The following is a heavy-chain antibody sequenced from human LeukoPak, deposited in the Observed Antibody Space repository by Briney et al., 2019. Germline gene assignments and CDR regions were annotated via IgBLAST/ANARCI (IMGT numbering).Heavy chain of an antibody. V-gene: IGHV3-21*01. J-gene: IGHJ5*02. Sequence: RPGGSLRLSCAASGFTFSSYSMNWVRQAPGKGLEWVSSISSSSSYIYYADSVKGRFTISRDNAKNSLYLQMNSLRAEDTAVYYCARDRSSAYYDFWSGYWREHNWFDPWGQGTLVTVSS. CDR1: GFTFSSYS. CDR2: ISSSSSYI. D-gene: IGHD3-3*01. CDR3: ARDRSSAYYDFWSGYWREHNWFDP.